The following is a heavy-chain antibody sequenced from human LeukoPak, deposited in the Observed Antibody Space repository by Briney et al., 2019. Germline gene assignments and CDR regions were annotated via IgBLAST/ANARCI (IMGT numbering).Heavy chain of an antibody. V-gene: IGHV4-59*01. D-gene: IGHD2-15*01. CDR2: IYYSGST. J-gene: IGHJ4*02. Sequence: SETLSLICTVSGGSISSYYWSWIRQPPGKGLEWIGYIYYSGSTNYNPSLKSRVTISVDTSKNQFSLKLSSVTAADTAVYYCARGGLVVVAAFDDWGQGTLVTVYS. CDR1: GGSISSYY. CDR3: ARGGLVVVAAFDD.